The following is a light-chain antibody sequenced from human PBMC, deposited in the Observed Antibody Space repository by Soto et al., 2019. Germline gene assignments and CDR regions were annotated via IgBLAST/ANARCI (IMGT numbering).Light chain of an antibody. CDR2: LGS. CDR3: MQALQTPRT. V-gene: IGKV2-28*01. J-gene: IGKJ3*01. Sequence: DIVMTQSPLSLPVTPGEPASISCRSSQSLLHSNGYNYLDWYLQKPGQSPQLLIYLGSTRASGVPDRFSGGGSGTDFTLKISRVEAEDVGGYYCMQALQTPRTFGPGTKVDIK. CDR1: QSLLHSNGYNY.